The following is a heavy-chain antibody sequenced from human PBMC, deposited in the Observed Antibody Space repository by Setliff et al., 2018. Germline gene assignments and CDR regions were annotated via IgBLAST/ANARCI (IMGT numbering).Heavy chain of an antibody. J-gene: IGHJ4*02. Sequence: ASVKVSCKASGGTFSSYAISWVRQAPGQGLEWMGGIIPIFGTANYAQKFQGRVTITADESTSTAYMELSSLRSEDTAVYYCAREYYDSSGYHGPLDYWGQGTLVTVSS. CDR1: GGTFSSYA. CDR3: AREYYDSSGYHGPLDY. D-gene: IGHD3-22*01. V-gene: IGHV1-69*13. CDR2: IIPIFGTA.